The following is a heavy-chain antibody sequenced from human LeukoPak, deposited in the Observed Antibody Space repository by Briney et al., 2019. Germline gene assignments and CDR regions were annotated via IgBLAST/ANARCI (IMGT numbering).Heavy chain of an antibody. CDR1: GFTFSSYA. V-gene: IGHV3-23*01. Sequence: GGSLRLSCAASGFTFSSYAMSWVRQAPGKGLEWVSAISGSGGSTYYADSVKGRFTIPRDNSKNTLYLQMNSLRAEDTAVYYCARDPGYCSGGSCQYYYYYYMDVWGKGTTVTVSS. CDR2: ISGSGGST. CDR3: ARDPGYCSGGSCQYYYYYYMDV. D-gene: IGHD2-15*01. J-gene: IGHJ6*03.